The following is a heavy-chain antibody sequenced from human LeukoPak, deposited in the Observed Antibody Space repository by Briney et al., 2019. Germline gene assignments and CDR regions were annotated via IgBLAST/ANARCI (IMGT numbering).Heavy chain of an antibody. Sequence: GGSLRLSCAASGFTFSSYGMHWVRQAPGKGLEWVAVIWYDGSNKYYADSVKGRFTISRDNSKNTLYLQMNSLRAENTAVYYCTSLVSYGPFDCWGQGTLVTVSS. CDR2: IWYDGSNK. CDR1: GFTFSSYG. CDR3: TSLVSYGPFDC. J-gene: IGHJ4*02. V-gene: IGHV3-33*01. D-gene: IGHD4-17*01.